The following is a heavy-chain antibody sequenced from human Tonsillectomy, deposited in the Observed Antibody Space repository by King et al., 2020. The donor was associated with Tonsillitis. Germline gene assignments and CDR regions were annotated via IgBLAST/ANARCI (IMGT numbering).Heavy chain of an antibody. D-gene: IGHD6-19*01. J-gene: IGHJ4*02. CDR1: GYSFSGYL. CDR2: INPDRGAA. V-gene: IGHV1-2*06. Sequence: LQLVQSGAEVKRPGASVKVSCQTSGYSFSGYLIHWVRQAPGQGLDWMGRINPDRGAADYALRFEDRVIMTTDTSLKTAYLEVRRLRSEDTATYFCVRDTGGWRSFDFWRQGTRVIVSS. CDR3: VRDTGGWRSFDF.